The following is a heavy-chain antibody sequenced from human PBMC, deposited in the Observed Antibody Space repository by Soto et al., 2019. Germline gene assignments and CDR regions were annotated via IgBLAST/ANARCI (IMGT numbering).Heavy chain of an antibody. J-gene: IGHJ5*02. CDR2: IYYSGST. Sequence: SETLSLTCTVSGGSISSYYWSWIRQPPGKGLEWIGYIYYSGSTNYNPSLKSRVTISVDTSKNQFSLKLSSVTAADTAVYYCARGLRIVGATNWFDPWGQGTLVTV. CDR3: ARGLRIVGATNWFDP. V-gene: IGHV4-59*01. D-gene: IGHD1-26*01. CDR1: GGSISSYY.